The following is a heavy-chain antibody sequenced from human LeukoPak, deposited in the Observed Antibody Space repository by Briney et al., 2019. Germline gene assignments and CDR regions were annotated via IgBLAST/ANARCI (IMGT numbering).Heavy chain of an antibody. V-gene: IGHV4-4*02. CDR2: IYHSGST. CDR3: AVGGVYLRGGAEAFDI. CDR1: GGSISSSNW. D-gene: IGHD3-10*01. Sequence: PSETLSLTCAVSGGSISSSNWWSWVRQRPGKGLEWIGEIYHSGSTNYNPSLKSRVTISVDKSKNQFSLKLSSVTAADTAVYYCAVGGVYLRGGAEAFDIWGQGTMVTVSS. J-gene: IGHJ3*02.